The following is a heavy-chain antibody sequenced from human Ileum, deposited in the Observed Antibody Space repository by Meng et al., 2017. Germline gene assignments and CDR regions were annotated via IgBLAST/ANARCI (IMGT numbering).Heavy chain of an antibody. CDR3: TRERSWSDFGYFDD. D-gene: IGHD1-26*01. J-gene: IGHJ4*02. CDR2: VYYNGVT. Sequence: QLQESGPGLRRPSETLSLTWTVSGDSVRSSWCYWSWIRQSAGKGLEWIGYVYYNGVTNYNPSLRSRITTSIDTSKNQFSLKLSSVTAADTALYYCTRERSWSDFGYFDDWGRGTLVTVSS. CDR1: GDSVRSSWCY. V-gene: IGHV4-61*01.